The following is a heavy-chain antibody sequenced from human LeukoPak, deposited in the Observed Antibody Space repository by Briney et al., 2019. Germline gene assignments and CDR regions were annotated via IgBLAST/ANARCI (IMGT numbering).Heavy chain of an antibody. Sequence: GGSLRLSCAASGFTFDDYGMSWDRQAPGKGLEWVSGINWNGGSTGYADSVKGRFTISRDNAKNSLYLQMNSLRAEDTALYYCARDTYYYDSSGYYPFDYWGQGTLVTVSS. CDR3: ARDTYYYDSSGYYPFDY. D-gene: IGHD3-22*01. J-gene: IGHJ4*02. CDR2: INWNGGST. CDR1: GFTFDDYG. V-gene: IGHV3-20*04.